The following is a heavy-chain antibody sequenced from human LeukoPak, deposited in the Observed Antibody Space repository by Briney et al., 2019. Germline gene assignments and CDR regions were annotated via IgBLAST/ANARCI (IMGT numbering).Heavy chain of an antibody. V-gene: IGHV1-18*01. D-gene: IGHD4-17*01. J-gene: IGHJ4*02. CDR3: ARLKNYGDYGY. CDR1: GYTFTSYG. Sequence: ASVKVSCKASGYTFTSYGISWVRQAPGQGLEWMGWIYSYNGNTNYAQKFQGRVTMTTDTSTSIAYMELRSLTSNDTAVYYCARLKNYGDYGYWGQGTLVTVSS. CDR2: IYSYNGNT.